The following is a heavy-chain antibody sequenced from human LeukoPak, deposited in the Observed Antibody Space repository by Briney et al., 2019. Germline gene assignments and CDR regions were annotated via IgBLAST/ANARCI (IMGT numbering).Heavy chain of an antibody. V-gene: IGHV1-69*06. J-gene: IGHJ5*02. Sequence: SVKVSCKASGGILSTYAISWVRQAPGPGLEWMGGIITRFNTANYAQKFQGRVTITADISTSTTYMELSSLRFEDTAVYYCARHGSGSYYTPPLDLWGQGTLVTVSS. CDR2: IITRFNTA. CDR3: ARHGSGSYYTPPLDL. CDR1: GGILSTYA. D-gene: IGHD3-10*01.